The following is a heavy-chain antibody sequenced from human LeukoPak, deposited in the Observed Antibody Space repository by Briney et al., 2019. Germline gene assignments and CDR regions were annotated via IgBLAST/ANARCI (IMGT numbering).Heavy chain of an antibody. CDR2: ISAYNGNT. CDR1: GYTFTSYG. CDR3: ARDQSLGYCSSTSCYNLDY. D-gene: IGHD2-2*02. Sequence: ASVKVSCTASGYTFTSYGISWVRQAPGQGLEWMGWISAYNGNTNYAQKLQGRVTMTTDTSTSTAYMELRSLRSDDTAVYYCARDQSLGYCSSTSCYNLDYWGQGTLVTVSS. J-gene: IGHJ4*02. V-gene: IGHV1-18*01.